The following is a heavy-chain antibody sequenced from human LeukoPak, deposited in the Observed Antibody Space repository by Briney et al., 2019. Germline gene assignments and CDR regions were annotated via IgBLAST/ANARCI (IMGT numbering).Heavy chain of an antibody. D-gene: IGHD1-26*01. Sequence: TSETRSLTWSVSDGSINSYYWNWIRRPPGKGLEWIGYIYYNGNTNYSPSLKSRVTMSVDTSKNLFSLKVSSVTAADTAVYYCARGRSNYYGMDVWGQGTTVTVSS. CDR1: DGSINSYY. J-gene: IGHJ6*02. CDR2: IYYNGNT. V-gene: IGHV4-59*01. CDR3: ARGRSNYYGMDV.